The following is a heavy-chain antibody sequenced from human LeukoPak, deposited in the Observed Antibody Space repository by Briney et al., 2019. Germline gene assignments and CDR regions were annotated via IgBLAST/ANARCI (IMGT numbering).Heavy chain of an antibody. CDR1: GFTFSSYG. CDR2: IWYDGSNK. V-gene: IGHV3-30*02. CDR3: AKLPHCSGGSCYENFDY. D-gene: IGHD2-15*01. J-gene: IGHJ4*02. Sequence: GGSLRLSCAASGFTFSSYGMHWVRQAPGKGLEWVAVIWYDGSNKYYADSVKGRFTISRDNSKNTLYLQMNSLRAEDTAVYYCAKLPHCSGGSCYENFDYWGQGTLVTVSS.